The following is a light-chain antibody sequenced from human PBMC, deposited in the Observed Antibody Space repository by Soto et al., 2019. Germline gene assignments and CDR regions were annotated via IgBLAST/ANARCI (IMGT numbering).Light chain of an antibody. CDR1: SSNIGNNA. J-gene: IGLJ2*01. CDR2: YDD. CDR3: AAWDDSLNAVV. V-gene: IGLV1-36*01. Sequence: QSVLTQPPSVSEAPRQRVTISCSGSSSNIGNNAVNWYQQLPGKAPKLLIYYDDLLPSGVSDRFSGSKSGTSASLAISGLQSEDEAHYYCAAWDDSLNAVVFGVGTKLTVL.